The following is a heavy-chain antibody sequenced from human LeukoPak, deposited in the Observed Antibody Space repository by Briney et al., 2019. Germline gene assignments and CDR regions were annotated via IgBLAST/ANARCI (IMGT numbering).Heavy chain of an antibody. CDR2: IHTGGDT. CDR1: GFSFRDYD. J-gene: IGHJ4*02. CDR3: ARGYSYGIYYFDY. D-gene: IGHD5-18*01. V-gene: IGHV3-13*01. Sequence: GGSLRLSCAASGFSFRDYDMHWVRQRKGQGLEWVSGIHTGGDTYYADSVKGRFAISRENVKTYLYLQMDSLRAGDTAVYYCARGYSYGIYYFDYWGQGTQVTVSS.